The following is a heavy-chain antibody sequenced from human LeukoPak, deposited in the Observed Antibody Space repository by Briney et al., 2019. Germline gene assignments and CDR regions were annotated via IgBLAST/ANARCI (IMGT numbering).Heavy chain of an antibody. V-gene: IGHV1-69*05. D-gene: IGHD6-19*01. J-gene: IGHJ4*02. CDR1: GGTFSSYA. Sequence: RASVKVSCKASGGTFSSYAISWVRQAPGQGLELMGRIIPIFGTANYAQKFQGRVTITTDESTSTAYMELSSLRSEDTAVYYCARGSSGWYRFDYWGQGTLVTVSS. CDR2: IIPIFGTA. CDR3: ARGSSGWYRFDY.